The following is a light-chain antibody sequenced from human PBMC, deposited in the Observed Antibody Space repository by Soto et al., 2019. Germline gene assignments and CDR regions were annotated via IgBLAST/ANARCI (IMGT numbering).Light chain of an antibody. CDR2: AAS. V-gene: IGKV1-39*01. CDR1: RSVSNY. Sequence: DIQMTQSPSSLSASVGDRVTITCRASRSVSNYLNWYQQKPGKAPKLLIYAASSLQSGVPSRFSGSGSGTDFTLTISSLQPDDFATYYCQHYNSYSEAFGQGTKVELK. J-gene: IGKJ1*01. CDR3: QHYNSYSEA.